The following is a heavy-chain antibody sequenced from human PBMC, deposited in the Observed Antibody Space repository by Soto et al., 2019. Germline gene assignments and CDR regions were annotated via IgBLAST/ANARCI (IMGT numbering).Heavy chain of an antibody. D-gene: IGHD5-12*01. Sequence: GSLRLSCAAAGFIFNEYVMHWVRQAPGKGLEWIGEINHSGSTNYNPSLKSRVTISVDTSKNQFSLKLSSVTAADTAVYYCARASRSGWLGFGYFDYWGQGALVTVSS. CDR2: INHSGST. CDR1: GFIFNEYV. CDR3: ARASRSGWLGFGYFDY. V-gene: IGHV4-34*01. J-gene: IGHJ4*02.